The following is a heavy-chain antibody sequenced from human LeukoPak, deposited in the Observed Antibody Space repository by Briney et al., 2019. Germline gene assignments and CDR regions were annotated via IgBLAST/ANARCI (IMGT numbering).Heavy chain of an antibody. CDR2: VHLDGRT. J-gene: IGHJ4*02. CDR3: AREGGFYRPLDY. D-gene: IGHD6-25*01. Sequence: PSETLSLTCGVSDGSVSSTNWWTWIRQPPGKGLEWIGEVHLDGRTNFNPSLKSRLTMSVDLSENHVSLKLTSVTAADTAVYYCAREGGFYRPLDYSGQGTLVTASS. CDR1: DGSVSSTNW. V-gene: IGHV4-4*02.